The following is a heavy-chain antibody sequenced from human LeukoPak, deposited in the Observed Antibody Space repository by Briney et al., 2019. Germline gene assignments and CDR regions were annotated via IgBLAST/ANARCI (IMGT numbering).Heavy chain of an antibody. D-gene: IGHD1-26*01. CDR3: ARDGGDGRDDAFGI. V-gene: IGHV3-21*01. CDR2: ISSSSSYI. Sequence: GGSLRLSCAASGFTFSSYSMNWVRQAPGKGLEWVSSISSSSSYIYYADSVKGRFTISRVNAKNSLYLQMNSLRAEDTAVYYCARDGGDGRDDAFGIWGQGTMVTVSS. CDR1: GFTFSSYS. J-gene: IGHJ3*02.